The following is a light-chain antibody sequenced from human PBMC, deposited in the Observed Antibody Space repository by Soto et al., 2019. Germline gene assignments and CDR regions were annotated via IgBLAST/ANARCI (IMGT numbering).Light chain of an antibody. J-gene: IGKJ1*01. CDR1: QTISTW. V-gene: IGKV1-5*01. CDR2: DAS. CDR3: QQYTNANNPWM. Sequence: EIQMTHYPSTLSASVGDRVTITCRASQTISTWMAWYQQKPRKAPKLLIYDASTLESGVPSRFSGSGSGTEFTLIISGLQPDDYATYYCQQYTNANNPWMFGQGTKVDIK.